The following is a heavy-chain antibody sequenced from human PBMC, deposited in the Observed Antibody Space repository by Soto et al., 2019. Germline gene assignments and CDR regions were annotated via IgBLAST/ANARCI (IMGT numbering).Heavy chain of an antibody. J-gene: IGHJ6*02. Sequence: LSLTCTVSGGSISSYYWSWIRQPPGKGLEWIGYIYYSGSTNYNPSLKSRVTLSVDTSKNQFSLKLSSVTAADTAVYYCARVRTYYDILTGYSYYYYGMDVWGQGTTVTVSS. CDR3: ARVRTYYDILTGYSYYYYGMDV. V-gene: IGHV4-59*01. CDR2: IYYSGST. CDR1: GGSISSYY. D-gene: IGHD3-9*01.